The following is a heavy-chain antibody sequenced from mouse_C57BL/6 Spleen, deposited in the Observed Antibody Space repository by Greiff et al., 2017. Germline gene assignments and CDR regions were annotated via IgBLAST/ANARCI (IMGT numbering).Heavy chain of an antibody. CDR3: ARGGDSGLYDFDY. J-gene: IGHJ2*01. V-gene: IGHV1-7*01. D-gene: IGHD6-2*01. CDR2: INPSSGYT. CDR1: GYTFTSYW. Sequence: VQLQQSGAELAKPGASVKLSCKASGYTFTSYWMHWVKQRPGQGLEWIGYINPSSGYTKYNQKFKDKATLTAATSSSTSYLQLSSLTSEAPAVYYYARGGDSGLYDFDYWGQGTTLTVSA.